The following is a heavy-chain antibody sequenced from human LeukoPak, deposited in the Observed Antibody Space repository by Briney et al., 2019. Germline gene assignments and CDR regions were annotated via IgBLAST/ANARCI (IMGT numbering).Heavy chain of an antibody. D-gene: IGHD3-9*01. CDR2: INAGNGNT. Sequence: ASVKVSCKASGYTFTSYAMHWVRQAPGQRLEWMGWINAGNGNTKYSQKFQGRVTITRDTSASTAYMELSSLRSEDTAVYYCARDSPVRYFDWSLPEGDHYYGMDVWGKGTTVTVSS. CDR1: GYTFTSYA. V-gene: IGHV1-3*01. J-gene: IGHJ6*04. CDR3: ARDSPVRYFDWSLPEGDHYYGMDV.